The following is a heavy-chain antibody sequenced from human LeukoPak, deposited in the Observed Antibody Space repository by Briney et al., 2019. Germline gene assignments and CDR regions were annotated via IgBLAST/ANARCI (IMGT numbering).Heavy chain of an antibody. V-gene: IGHV4-59*08. Sequence: SETLSLTCTVSGGSISGYFWSWIRQSPGKGLEWIGYIYYSGSTNYNPSLKSRVTISVDTSKNRFSLKLSSVTAADTAVYYCARRGYSSGWYYFDFWGQGTLVTVSS. D-gene: IGHD6-19*01. CDR1: GGSISGYF. J-gene: IGHJ4*02. CDR3: ARRGYSSGWYYFDF. CDR2: IYYSGST.